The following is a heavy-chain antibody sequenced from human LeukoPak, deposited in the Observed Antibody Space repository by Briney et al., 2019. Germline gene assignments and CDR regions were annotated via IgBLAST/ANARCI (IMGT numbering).Heavy chain of an antibody. CDR1: GGSISSYY. V-gene: IGHV4-59*01. CDR3: ARGIVGATTFYYYYYMDV. J-gene: IGHJ6*03. Sequence: SETLSLTCTVSGGSISSYYWSWIRQPPGKGLEWIGYIYYSGSTNYNPSLKSRVTISVDTSKNQFSLKLSSVTAADTAVYYCARGIVGATTFYYYYYMDVWGKGTTVAISS. D-gene: IGHD1-26*01. CDR2: IYYSGST.